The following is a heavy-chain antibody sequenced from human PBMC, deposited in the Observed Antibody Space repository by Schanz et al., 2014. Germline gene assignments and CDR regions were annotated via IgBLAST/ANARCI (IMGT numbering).Heavy chain of an antibody. CDR2: ITYNGGTI. CDR1: GITFSSHS. Sequence: EVHLVESGGGLVQPGGSLRLSCAASGITFSSHSFNWVRQAPGKGLEWISYITYNGGTIYYADSVKGRFTISRDNAKNSLYLEMNSLRAEDTAVYYCARKMKLGVYGGKGHDSLDIWGQGTMVTVSP. J-gene: IGHJ3*02. CDR3: ARKMKLGVYGGKGHDSLDI. V-gene: IGHV3-48*01. D-gene: IGHD4-17*01.